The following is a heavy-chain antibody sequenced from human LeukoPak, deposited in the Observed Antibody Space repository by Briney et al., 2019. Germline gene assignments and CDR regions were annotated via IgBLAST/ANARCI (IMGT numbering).Heavy chain of an antibody. CDR1: GDSISSGDYF. CDR3: ARDGYNSAPFDF. Sequence: SETLSLTCTVSGDSISSGDYFWSWIRQSPGKGLEGIGYTSHYGNAYCNPSLSSRVSLSVDTSKNQVSLKITSVTAADTAIYYCARDGYNSAPFDFWGPGTLVTVSS. CDR2: TSHYGNA. J-gene: IGHJ4*02. V-gene: IGHV4-30-2*06. D-gene: IGHD5-24*01.